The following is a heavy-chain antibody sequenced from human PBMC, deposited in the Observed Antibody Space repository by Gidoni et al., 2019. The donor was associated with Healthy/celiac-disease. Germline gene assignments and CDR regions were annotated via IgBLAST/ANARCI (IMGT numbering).Heavy chain of an antibody. D-gene: IGHD6-13*01. Sequence: QVQLQESGPGLVKPSQTLSLTCTVAGGSLSSGSYYWSWIRQPAGKGLEWSGRIYTSGSTNYNPSLKSRVTISVDTSKNQFSLKLSSVTAADTAVYYCARAAGTQKQLWFDPWGQGTLVTVSS. CDR1: GGSLSSGSYY. CDR2: IYTSGST. V-gene: IGHV4-61*02. J-gene: IGHJ5*02. CDR3: ARAAGTQKQLWFDP.